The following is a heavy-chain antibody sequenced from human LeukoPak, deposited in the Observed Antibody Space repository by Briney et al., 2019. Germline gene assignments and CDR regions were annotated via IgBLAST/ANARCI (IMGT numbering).Heavy chain of an antibody. V-gene: IGHV3-23*01. CDR1: GFTFSSYA. D-gene: IGHD6-6*01. Sequence: LPGGSLRLSCAASGFTFSSYAMSWVRQAPGKGLEWVSAISGSGGSTYYADSVKGRFTISRDNSKNTLYLQMNSLRAEDTAVYYCAKDSDSSSYYFDSWGQGTLVTVSS. CDR3: AKDSDSSSYYFDS. CDR2: ISGSGGST. J-gene: IGHJ4*02.